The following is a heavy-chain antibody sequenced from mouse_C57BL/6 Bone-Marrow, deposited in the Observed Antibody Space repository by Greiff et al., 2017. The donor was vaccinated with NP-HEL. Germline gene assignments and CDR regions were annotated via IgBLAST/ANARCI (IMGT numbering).Heavy chain of an antibody. Sequence: VQLQQSGPELVKPGASVKISCKASGYSFTGYYMHWVKQSHGNILDWIGYIYPYNGVSSYNQKFKGKATLTVDKSSSTAYMELRSLTSEDSAVYYCAREGIYYDYDYYAMDYWGQGTSVTVSS. D-gene: IGHD2-4*01. CDR3: AREGIYYDYDYYAMDY. V-gene: IGHV1-31*01. CDR2: IYPYNGVS. J-gene: IGHJ4*01. CDR1: GYSFTGYY.